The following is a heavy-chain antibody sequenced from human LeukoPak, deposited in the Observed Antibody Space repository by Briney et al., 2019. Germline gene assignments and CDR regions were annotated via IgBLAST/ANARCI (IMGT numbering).Heavy chain of an antibody. J-gene: IGHJ4*02. CDR2: INSDGSTT. Sequence: TGGSLRLSCAASGFTFISYWMHWVRQAPGKGLVWVSRINSDGSTTSYAASVKGRFTISRDNAKNSLYLQLNSLRAEDTAVYYCARRRFCSSGSCYSDYWGQGTLVTVSS. V-gene: IGHV3-74*01. CDR1: GFTFISYW. D-gene: IGHD2-15*01. CDR3: ARRRFCSSGSCYSDY.